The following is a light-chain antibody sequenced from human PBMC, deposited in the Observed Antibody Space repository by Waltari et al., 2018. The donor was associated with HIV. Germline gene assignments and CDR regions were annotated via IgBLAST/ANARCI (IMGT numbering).Light chain of an antibody. V-gene: IGKV2-28*01. CDR3: MQALQTPLT. CDR2: LGS. Sequence: DIVMTQSPLSLPVTPGEPAPISCRSSQSLLHSNGYNYLDWYLQKPGQSPQLLIYLGSNRASGVPDRFSASRSGTDFTLKISRVEAEDVGVYYCMQALQTPLTFGQGTKVEIK. CDR1: QSLLHSNGYNY. J-gene: IGKJ1*01.